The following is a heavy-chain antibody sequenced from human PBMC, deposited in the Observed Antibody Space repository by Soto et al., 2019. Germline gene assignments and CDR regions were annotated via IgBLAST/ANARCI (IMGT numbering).Heavy chain of an antibody. J-gene: IGHJ5*02. V-gene: IGHV3-30-3*01. CDR3: ARMTTVNWFDP. CDR2: ISYDGSNK. CDR1: GFTFSSYA. D-gene: IGHD4-17*01. Sequence: ESGGGVVQPGRSLRLSCAASGFTFSSYAMHWVRQAPGKGLEWVAVISYDGSNKYYADSVKGRFTISRDNSKNTLYLQMISLRAEDTAVYYCARMTTVNWFDPWGQGTLVTVSS.